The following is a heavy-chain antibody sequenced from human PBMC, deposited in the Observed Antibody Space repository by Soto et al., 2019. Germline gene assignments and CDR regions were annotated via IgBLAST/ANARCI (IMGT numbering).Heavy chain of an antibody. CDR3: AADRYSSPSDAFDI. Sequence: TVRVSCRASGGTFSSYAISLVLQAPGQGREWXGGXXPXXGXAXXXPXXXGRVTITAHEATSTVYMELTSLRSEDTAVYYCAADRYSSPSDAFDIWGQGTMVTASS. CDR2: XXPXXGXA. J-gene: IGHJ3*02. D-gene: IGHD6-6*01. V-gene: IGHV1-69*13. CDR1: GGTFSSYA.